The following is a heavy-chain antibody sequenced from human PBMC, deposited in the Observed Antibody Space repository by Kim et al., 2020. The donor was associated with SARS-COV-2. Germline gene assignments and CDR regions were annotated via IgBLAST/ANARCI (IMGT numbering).Heavy chain of an antibody. CDR2: ISGSGGST. D-gene: IGHD6-19*01. V-gene: IGHV3-23*01. J-gene: IGHJ4*02. Sequence: GGSLRLSCAASGFTFSSYAMSWVRQAPGKGLEWVSAISGSGGSTYYADSVKGRFTISRDNSKNTLYLQMNSLRAEDTAVYYCASRPVAGSRTHFDYWGQGTLVTVSS. CDR3: ASRPVAGSRTHFDY. CDR1: GFTFSSYA.